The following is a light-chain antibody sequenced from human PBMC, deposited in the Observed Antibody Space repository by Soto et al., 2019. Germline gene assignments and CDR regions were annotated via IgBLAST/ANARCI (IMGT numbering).Light chain of an antibody. CDR3: SSYTTTNTVL. J-gene: IGLJ2*01. V-gene: IGLV2-8*01. CDR2: EVS. Sequence: QSALTQPPSASGSPGQSVTISCTGTSSDVGGYNYVSWYQQHPGKAPKLMIYEVSKRPSGVPDRFSGSKSGNTASLTVSGLQAEDEADYYCSSYTTTNTVLFGGGTKLTVL. CDR1: SSDVGGYNY.